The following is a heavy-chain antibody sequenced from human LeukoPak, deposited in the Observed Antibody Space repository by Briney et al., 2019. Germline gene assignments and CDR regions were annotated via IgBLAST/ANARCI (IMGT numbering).Heavy chain of an antibody. V-gene: IGHV4-4*07. CDR1: GGYIGSYY. CDR2: IFTSENT. Sequence: SETLSLTCTVSGGYIGSYYWSWIRQPAGKGLEWIGRIFTSENTDYNPSLKSRVTMSVDMSTSQFSLRLTSVTAADTAMYYCAREGDYGDYSKSFYYMDVWGKGTTVTVSS. D-gene: IGHD4-17*01. J-gene: IGHJ6*03. CDR3: AREGDYGDYSKSFYYMDV.